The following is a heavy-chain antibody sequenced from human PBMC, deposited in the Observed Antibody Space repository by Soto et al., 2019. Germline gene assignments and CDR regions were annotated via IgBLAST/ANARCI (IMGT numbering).Heavy chain of an antibody. D-gene: IGHD3-3*01. Sequence: SETLSLTCAVYGGSFSGYYWSLIRQPPGKGLEWIGEINNSGSTNYNPSLKSRVTISVDTSKNQFSLKLRSVTAADTAVYYCARDRRFLEWFPSYYYYYGMEVWGEGTKVTVSS. CDR3: ARDRRFLEWFPSYYYYYGMEV. J-gene: IGHJ6*04. V-gene: IGHV4-34*01. CDR2: INNSGST. CDR1: GGSFSGYY.